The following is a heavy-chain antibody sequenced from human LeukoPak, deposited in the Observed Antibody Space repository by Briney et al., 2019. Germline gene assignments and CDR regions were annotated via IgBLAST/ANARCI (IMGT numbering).Heavy chain of an antibody. CDR3: ARDQAATRITIFGVVDY. J-gene: IGHJ4*02. CDR2: ISSSSSCI. Sequence: GGSLRLSCAASGFTFSSYSMNWVRQAPGKGLEWVSSISSSSSCIYYADSVKGRFTISRDNAKNSLYLQMNSLRAEDTAVYYCARDQAATRITIFGVVDYWGRGTLVTVSS. CDR1: GFTFSSYS. D-gene: IGHD3-3*01. V-gene: IGHV3-21*01.